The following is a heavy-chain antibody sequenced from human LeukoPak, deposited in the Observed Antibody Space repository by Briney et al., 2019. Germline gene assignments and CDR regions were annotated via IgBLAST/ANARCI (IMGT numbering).Heavy chain of an antibody. CDR3: AIYDSSGYTVFDY. Sequence: GASVKVSCKASGGTFSTYDINWVRQATGQGLEWMGWMNPDSGNRGYAQKFQGRVTITRNTSISTAYMELSSLRSEDTAVYYCAIYDSSGYTVFDYWGQGTLVTVSS. V-gene: IGHV1-8*03. J-gene: IGHJ4*02. CDR1: GGTFSTYD. CDR2: MNPDSGNR. D-gene: IGHD3-22*01.